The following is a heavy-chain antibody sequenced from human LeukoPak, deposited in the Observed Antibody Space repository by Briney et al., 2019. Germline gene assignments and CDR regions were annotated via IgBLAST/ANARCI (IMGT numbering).Heavy chain of an antibody. CDR1: GGSINGYY. CDR2: VYNSESI. Sequence: SETLSLTCTVSGGSINGYYWSWIRQPAGKGLEWIGRVYNSESINYNPSLKSRVTMSIGTSKNQFSLKLNSVTAADTAVYYCARDRSSSYTRDWFDPWGQGALVTVSS. J-gene: IGHJ5*02. CDR3: ARDRSSSYTRDWFDP. V-gene: IGHV4-4*07. D-gene: IGHD3-16*02.